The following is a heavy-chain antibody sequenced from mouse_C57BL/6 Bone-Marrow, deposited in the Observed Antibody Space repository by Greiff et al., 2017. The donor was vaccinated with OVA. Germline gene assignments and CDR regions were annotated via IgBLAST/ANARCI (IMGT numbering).Heavy chain of an antibody. CDR1: GYTFTSYW. J-gene: IGHJ4*01. CDR2: IHPNSGST. CDR3: ARARKSYVMDY. V-gene: IGHV1-64*01. Sequence: QVQLKQPGAELVKPGASVKLSCKASGYTFTSYWMHWVKQRPGQGLEWIGMIHPNSGSTNYNEKFKSKATLTVDKSSSTAYMHLSSLTSEDSAVYYCARARKSYVMDYWGQRTSVTVSS.